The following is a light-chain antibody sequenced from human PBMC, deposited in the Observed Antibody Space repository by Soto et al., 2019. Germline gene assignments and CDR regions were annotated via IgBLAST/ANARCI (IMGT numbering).Light chain of an antibody. CDR3: PHYSNSAWT. CDR1: QSVSRY. J-gene: IGKJ1*01. V-gene: IGKV3-11*01. CDR2: GAS. Sequence: TDSQATLSLSPGDLATLSCWASQSVSRYLVWYQQKPGQAPRLLIYGASDRATGIPDRFSGSGSGTYFTRIICRLAREAFVVYYCPHYSNSAWTNGQGTKVDIK.